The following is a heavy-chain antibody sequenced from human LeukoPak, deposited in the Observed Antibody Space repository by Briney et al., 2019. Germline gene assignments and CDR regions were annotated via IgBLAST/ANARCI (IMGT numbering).Heavy chain of an antibody. Sequence: PSETLSLTCGVYGGSLSGYYWSWIRQPPGKGLEWIGEINYSGSTNYNPSLKSRVTISVDTSQNQFSLRLSSLTAADTAVYYCARGKVGVAVPLFDDWGQGTLVTVSS. CDR2: INYSGST. CDR3: ARGKVGVAVPLFDD. D-gene: IGHD2-15*01. CDR1: GGSLSGYY. J-gene: IGHJ5*02. V-gene: IGHV4-34*01.